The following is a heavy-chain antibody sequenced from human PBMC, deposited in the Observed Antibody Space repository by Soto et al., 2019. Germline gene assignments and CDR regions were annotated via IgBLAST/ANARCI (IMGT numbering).Heavy chain of an antibody. CDR2: ISYDGSNK. D-gene: IGHD2-15*01. CDR1: GFPFSSYS. CDR3: AQDRYSGPPPYWYFDL. V-gene: IGHV3-30*04. Sequence: RGSLRLSCAPSGFPFSSYSIHWVRQAPGKGQEWVPVISYDGSNKYYADSVKGRFTISRDNSKNTLYLQMNSLRAEDTAVYYCAQDRYSGPPPYWYFDLWGRGTLVTSPQ. J-gene: IGHJ2*01.